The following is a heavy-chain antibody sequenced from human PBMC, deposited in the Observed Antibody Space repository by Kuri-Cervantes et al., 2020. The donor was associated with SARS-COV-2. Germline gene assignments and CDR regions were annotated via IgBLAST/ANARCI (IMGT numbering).Heavy chain of an antibody. CDR3: ARRGVVPAARPGYYYYYMDV. D-gene: IGHD2-2*01. J-gene: IGHJ6*03. V-gene: IGHV4-34*01. Sequence: SQTLSLTCAVYGGSLNNFYWSWIRQSPGKGPEWIGELDHSGKANYNPSLKSRVTISVDKSKNQFSLKVTSMAAADTAVYYCARRGVVPAARPGYYYYYMDVWGKGTTVTVSS. CDR2: LDHSGKA. CDR1: GGSLNNFY.